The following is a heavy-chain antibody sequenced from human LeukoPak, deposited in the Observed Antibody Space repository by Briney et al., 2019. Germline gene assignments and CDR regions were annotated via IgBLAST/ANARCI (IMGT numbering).Heavy chain of an antibody. CDR3: AKSYDSSGYYETGYFDY. CDR2: ISYDGSNK. D-gene: IGHD3-22*01. J-gene: IGHJ4*02. Sequence: GGSLRLSCAASGFTFSSYGMHWVRQAPGKGLEGVAVISYDGSNKYYADSVKGRFTIYRDNSKNTLYLQMNSLKAEDKAVYYCAKSYDSSGYYETGYFDYWGQGTLVTVSS. CDR1: GFTFSSYG. V-gene: IGHV3-30*18.